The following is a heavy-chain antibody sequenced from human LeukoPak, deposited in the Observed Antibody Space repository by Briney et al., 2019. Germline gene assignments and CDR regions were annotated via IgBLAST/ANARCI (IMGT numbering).Heavy chain of an antibody. V-gene: IGHV4-34*01. CDR3: ARDSSGWDRLSGYFDY. J-gene: IGHJ4*02. D-gene: IGHD6-19*01. CDR2: INHSGST. CDR1: GGSFSGYY. Sequence: SETLSLTCAVYGGSFSGYYWSWIRQPPGKGLEWIGEINHSGSTNYNPSLKSRVTISVDTSKNQFSLKLSSVTAADTAVYYCARDSSGWDRLSGYFDYWGQGTLVTVSS.